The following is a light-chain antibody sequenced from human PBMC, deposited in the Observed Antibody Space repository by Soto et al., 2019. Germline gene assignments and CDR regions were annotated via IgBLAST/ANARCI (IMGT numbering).Light chain of an antibody. CDR1: GSDVGNYNY. J-gene: IGLJ3*02. CDR3: GSYVGGKGVL. Sequence: QSALTQPPSASGSAGQSVTISCTGTGSDVGNYNYVSWYQQHPGKAPKLVIYEVNKRPSWVPERFSGSKSGNTASLPVPGLQAEDEGDYYCGSYVGGKGVLFGGGTELAV. V-gene: IGLV2-8*01. CDR2: EVN.